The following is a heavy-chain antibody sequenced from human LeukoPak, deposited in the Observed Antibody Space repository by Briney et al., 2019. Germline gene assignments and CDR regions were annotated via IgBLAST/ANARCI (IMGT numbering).Heavy chain of an antibody. J-gene: IGHJ6*02. D-gene: IGHD1/OR15-1a*01. Sequence: PGGSLRLSCAASGFTVSSNYMSWVRQAPGKGLEWVSVIYIGGSTYYADSVKGRFTISRDISKNTLYLQMNSLRAEDTAVYYCARGKSTNYYYYAMDVWGQGTTVTVSS. CDR1: GFTVSSNY. V-gene: IGHV3-66*01. CDR2: IYIGGST. CDR3: ARGKSTNYYYYAMDV.